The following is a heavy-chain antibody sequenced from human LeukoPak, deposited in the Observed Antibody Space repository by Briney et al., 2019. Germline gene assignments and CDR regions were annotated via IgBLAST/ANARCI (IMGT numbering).Heavy chain of an antibody. D-gene: IGHD6-6*01. CDR3: ARDPGYGAARQGEFDY. V-gene: IGHV3-48*04. J-gene: IGHJ4*02. CDR1: GFTFSSYS. Sequence: QPGGSLRLSCAASGFTFSSYSMNWVRQAPGKGLEWVSYISSSSSTIYYADSVRGRFTISRDNAKRSLNLQMNSLRAEDTAVYYCARDPGYGAARQGEFDYWGQGTLVTVSS. CDR2: ISSSSSTI.